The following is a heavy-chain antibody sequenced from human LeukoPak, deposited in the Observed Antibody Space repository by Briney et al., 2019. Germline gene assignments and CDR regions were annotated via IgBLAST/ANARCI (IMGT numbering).Heavy chain of an antibody. CDR3: ARVPTPYYDFWSGYYSWFDP. V-gene: IGHV4-34*01. D-gene: IGHD3-3*01. J-gene: IGHJ5*02. CDR1: GGSFSGYY. CDR2: INHSGST. Sequence: SETLSLTCAVYGGSFSGYYWSWIRQPPGKGLEWIGEINHSGSTNYSPSLKSRVTISVDTSKNQFSLKLSSVTAADTAVYYCARVPTPYYDFWSGYYSWFDPWGQGTLVTVSS.